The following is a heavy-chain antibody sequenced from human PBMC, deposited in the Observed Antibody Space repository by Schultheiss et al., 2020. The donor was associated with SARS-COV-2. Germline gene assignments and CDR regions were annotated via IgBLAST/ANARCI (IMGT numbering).Heavy chain of an antibody. V-gene: IGHV3-15*01. CDR3: TTDSTMVARDYYYYGMDV. J-gene: IGHJ6*02. Sequence: GGSLRLSCAASGFTFSNAWMSWVRQAPGKGLEWGGRIKSKTDGGTTDYAAPVKGRFTISRDDSKNTLYLQMNSLKTEDTAVYYCTTDSTMVARDYYYYGMDVWGQGTTVTVSS. D-gene: IGHD2-2*01. CDR2: IKSKTDGGTT. CDR1: GFTFSNAW.